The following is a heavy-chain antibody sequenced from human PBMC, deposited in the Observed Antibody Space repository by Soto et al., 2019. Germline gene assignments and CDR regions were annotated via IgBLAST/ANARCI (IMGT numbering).Heavy chain of an antibody. V-gene: IGHV3-15*07. Sequence: GGSLRLSCAASGFTFSNAWMNWVRQAPGKGLEWVGRIKSKTDGGTTDYAAPVKGRFTISRDDSKNTLYLQMNSLKTEDTAVYYCTTDLAKTTFGMDVWGQGTTVTVSS. D-gene: IGHD3-16*01. CDR1: GFTFSNAW. J-gene: IGHJ6*02. CDR2: IKSKTDGGTT. CDR3: TTDLAKTTFGMDV.